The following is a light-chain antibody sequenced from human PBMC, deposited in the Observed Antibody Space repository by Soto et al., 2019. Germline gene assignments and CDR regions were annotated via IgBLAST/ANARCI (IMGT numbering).Light chain of an antibody. CDR3: CSYAGTYNFYV. J-gene: IGLJ1*01. Sequence: QSALTQPRSVSGSPGQSVTISCTGTSSDVGGYNYVSWHQQQPGKGPKLMIYDINKQSAGVPDRFSGSKSGNTATLTISGLQAEDEADYYCCSYAGTYNFYVFGSGTKLTVL. V-gene: IGLV2-11*01. CDR1: SSDVGGYNY. CDR2: DIN.